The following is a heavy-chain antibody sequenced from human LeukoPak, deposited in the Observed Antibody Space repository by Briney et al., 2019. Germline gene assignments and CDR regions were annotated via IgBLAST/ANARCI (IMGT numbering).Heavy chain of an antibody. CDR2: ISGSGGST. V-gene: IGHV3-23*01. CDR1: GFIFSQYS. CDR3: AKDYYYDPVDAFDV. J-gene: IGHJ3*01. D-gene: IGHD3-22*01. Sequence: GGSLRLSCAASGFIFSQYSMNWVRQAPGKGLEWVSAISGSGGSTYYADSVKGRFTISRDNSKNTLYLQMNSLRPEDTAVYYCAKDYYYDPVDAFDVWGQGTMVSVSS.